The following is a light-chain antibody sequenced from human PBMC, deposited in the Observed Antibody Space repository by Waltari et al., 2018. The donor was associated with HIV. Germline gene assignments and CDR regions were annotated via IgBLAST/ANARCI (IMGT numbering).Light chain of an antibody. Sequence: IVMTQTPLSLSATPGQPASISCKSSESLLHSDGKTYLFWYLQKAGQPPQLLIFEVSTRFSGVPDRFSGSGSGTDFTLRISRVEAGDVGIYYCMQSMKLPLTFGQGTRLDIK. CDR2: EVS. CDR3: MQSMKLPLT. J-gene: IGKJ5*01. CDR1: ESLLHSDGKTY. V-gene: IGKV2D-29*01.